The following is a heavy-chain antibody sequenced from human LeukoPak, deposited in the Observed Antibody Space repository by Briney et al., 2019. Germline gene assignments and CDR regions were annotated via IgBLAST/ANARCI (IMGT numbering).Heavy chain of an antibody. CDR3: ARRSTVAGRGRFDP. Sequence: SETLSLTCTVSGGSIRSTSYYWGWIRRPPGKGLEWLGSAHYSGSTYDNPSLKSRVTISVDTSKNQFSLKLISVTAADTAVYYCARRSTVAGRGRFDPWGQGTLVTVSS. V-gene: IGHV4-39*01. J-gene: IGHJ5*02. D-gene: IGHD6-19*01. CDR2: AHYSGST. CDR1: GGSIRSTSYY.